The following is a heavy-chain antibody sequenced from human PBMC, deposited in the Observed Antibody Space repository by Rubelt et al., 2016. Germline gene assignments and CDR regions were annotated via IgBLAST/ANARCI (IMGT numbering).Heavy chain of an antibody. Sequence: QVQLVESGGGVVQPGRSLRLSCAASGFTFSSYAMHWVRQAPGKGLEWVAVISYDGSNKYYADSVKGRFTISRDNSKNTLYLQMNSLRAEDTAWYYCAGGRYYEFWSGYYRFEAFDIWGQGTMVTVSS. CDR1: GFTFSSYA. CDR2: ISYDGSNK. CDR3: AGGRYYEFWSGYYRFEAFDI. V-gene: IGHV3-30*04. J-gene: IGHJ3*02. D-gene: IGHD3-3*01.